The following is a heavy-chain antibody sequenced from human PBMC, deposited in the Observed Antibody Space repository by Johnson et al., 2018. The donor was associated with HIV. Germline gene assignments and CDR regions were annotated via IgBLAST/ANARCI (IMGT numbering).Heavy chain of an antibody. V-gene: IGHV3-30*04. D-gene: IGHD1-26*01. CDR3: ARDWEGYAFDI. Sequence: QVQLVESGGGLVKPGGSLRLSCTASGFIFSSYAMHWVRQAPGKGLEWVAIISYDGSNKYYADSVKGRFTISRDNSKNTLYLQMSSLRADDTAVYYCARDWEGYAFDIWGQGTMVTVSS. CDR1: GFIFSSYA. CDR2: ISYDGSNK. J-gene: IGHJ3*02.